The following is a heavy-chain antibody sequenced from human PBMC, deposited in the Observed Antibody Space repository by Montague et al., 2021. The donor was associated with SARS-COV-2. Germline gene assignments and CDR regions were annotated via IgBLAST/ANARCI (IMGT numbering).Heavy chain of an antibody. J-gene: IGHJ4*02. CDR1: GGSISSYY. D-gene: IGHD1-20*01. CDR3: VRDQGRSNWNYPDY. CDR2: LYYSGST. V-gene: IGHV4-59*12. Sequence: SETLSLTCTVSGGSISSYYWSWIRQPPGKGLEWIGYLYYSGSTNYNPSLKSRVTISVDTSKNQFSLKLSSVTAADTAVYYCVRDQGRSNWNYPDYWGQGTLVTVSS.